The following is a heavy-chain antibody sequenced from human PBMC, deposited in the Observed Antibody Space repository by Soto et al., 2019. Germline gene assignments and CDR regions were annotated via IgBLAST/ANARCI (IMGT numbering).Heavy chain of an antibody. Sequence: ASVKVSCNASGYTFTSYYIHWVRQAPGQGLEWTGIINPSAGTTTYAQQFQGRVTMTRDTSTSTVYMELSSLRSEDTAVYYCARGTLGNYFGMDVWGQGTSVTVSS. D-gene: IGHD1-26*01. J-gene: IGHJ6*02. CDR3: ARGTLGNYFGMDV. V-gene: IGHV1-46*01. CDR2: INPSAGTT. CDR1: GYTFTSYY.